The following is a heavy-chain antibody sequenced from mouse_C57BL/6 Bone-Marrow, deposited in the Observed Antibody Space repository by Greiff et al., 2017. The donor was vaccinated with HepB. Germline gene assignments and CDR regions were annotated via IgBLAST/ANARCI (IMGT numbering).Heavy chain of an antibody. J-gene: IGHJ1*03. D-gene: IGHD4-1*01. CDR1: GYTFTSYW. V-gene: IGHV1-7*01. CDR2: INPSSGYT. Sequence: QVQLKESGAELAKPGASVKLSCKASGYTFTSYWMHWVKQRPGQGLEWIGYINPSSGYTKYNQKFKDKATFTADKSSSTAYMQLSSLTYEDSAVYYCARWESPYFDVWGTGTTVTVSS. CDR3: ARWESPYFDV.